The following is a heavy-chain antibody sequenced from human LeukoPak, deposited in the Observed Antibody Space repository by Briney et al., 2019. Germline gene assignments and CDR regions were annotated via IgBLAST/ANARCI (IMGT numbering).Heavy chain of an antibody. Sequence: PGGSLRLSCASSGFTFSSYAMSWVRQAPGKGLEGVSVISGSGGSTYYADSVKGRFTISRDNSKNTLYLQMNSLRAEDTAVYYCAKDGTNGGSYFDYWGQGTLVTVPS. CDR2: ISGSGGST. CDR1: GFTFSSYA. CDR3: AKDGTNGGSYFDY. J-gene: IGHJ4*02. D-gene: IGHD2-8*01. V-gene: IGHV3-23*01.